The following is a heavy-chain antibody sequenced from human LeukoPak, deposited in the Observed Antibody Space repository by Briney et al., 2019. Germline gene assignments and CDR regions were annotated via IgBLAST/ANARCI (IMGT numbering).Heavy chain of an antibody. CDR3: ARVEYSSSLDY. CDR2: ITWNGGST. CDR1: GFTFDDYG. J-gene: IGHJ4*02. Sequence: GGSLRLSCAASGFTFDDYGMSWVRQAPGKGLEWVSGITWNGGSTGYADSVKGRFTISRDNAKNSLYLQMNSLRAEDTALYYCARVEYSSSLDYWGQGTLVTVSS. V-gene: IGHV3-20*04. D-gene: IGHD6-6*01.